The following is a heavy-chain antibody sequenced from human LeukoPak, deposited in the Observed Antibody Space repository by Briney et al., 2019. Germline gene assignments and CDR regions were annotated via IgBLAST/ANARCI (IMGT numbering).Heavy chain of an antibody. D-gene: IGHD3-10*01. V-gene: IGHV1-2*02. CDR3: ARDRGGGSGTYYILY. J-gene: IGHJ4*02. Sequence: GASVKVSCKASGYTFTDHYMHWVRQAPGQGLEWLGWINPNNGGTNYAQKFQGRVTMTRDTSISTAYMELSSPRSDDTAVYYCARDRGGGSGTYYILYWGLGSLVTVS. CDR1: GYTFTDHY. CDR2: INPNNGGT.